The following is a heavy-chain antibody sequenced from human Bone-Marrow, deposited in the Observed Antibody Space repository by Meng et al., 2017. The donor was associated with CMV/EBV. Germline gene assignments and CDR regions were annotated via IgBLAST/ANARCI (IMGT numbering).Heavy chain of an antibody. V-gene: IGHV3-74*01. D-gene: IGHD2-2*01. CDR3: ARSPGSQLYI. CDR1: GFTFDDYA. J-gene: IGHJ3*02. CDR2: INSDGSSS. Sequence: GGSLRLSCAASGFTFDDYAMHWVRQAPGKGLVWVSRINSDGSSSNYGDSVKGRFTISRDNAENTLYLQMNSLRAEDTAVYYCARSPGSQLYIWGRGPVV.